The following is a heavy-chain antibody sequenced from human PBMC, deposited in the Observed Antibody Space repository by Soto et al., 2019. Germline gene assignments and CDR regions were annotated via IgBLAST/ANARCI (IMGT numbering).Heavy chain of an antibody. V-gene: IGHV3-7*01. CDR3: VRDMRYYYASGPHPDAFDI. J-gene: IGHJ3*02. Sequence: GGSLRLSCAASGFTFSTYWMSWVRQAPGKGLEWVANIKQDGSEKYYVDSVKGRFTISRDNAKNSLYLQINSLRAEDTAVYYCVRDMRYYYASGPHPDAFDIWGQGTMVTVSS. CDR1: GFTFSTYW. CDR2: IKQDGSEK. D-gene: IGHD3-10*01.